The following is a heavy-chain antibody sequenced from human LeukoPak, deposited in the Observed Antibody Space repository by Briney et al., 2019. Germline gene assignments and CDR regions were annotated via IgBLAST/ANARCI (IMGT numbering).Heavy chain of an antibody. Sequence: GGSLRLSCAASGFTFSSVGMSWVRQAPGKGLGWVSGIKGSATKTYYADSVKGRFTISRDNFKNTLSLAMSDLRFEDSGIYYCARGRSSGSFNELLSWGQGTRVTVSS. J-gene: IGHJ5*02. V-gene: IGHV3-23*01. CDR1: GFTFSSVG. D-gene: IGHD3-10*01. CDR2: IKGSATKT. CDR3: ARGRSSGSFNELLS.